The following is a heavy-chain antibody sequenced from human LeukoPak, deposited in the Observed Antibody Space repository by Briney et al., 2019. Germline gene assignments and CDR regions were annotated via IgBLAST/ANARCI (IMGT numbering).Heavy chain of an antibody. CDR3: AKNRLVVERYYMDV. V-gene: IGHV3-23*01. CDR2: ISGSGGST. Sequence: PGGSLRLSCAASGFTFSSYGMSWVRRAPGKGLEWVSAISGSGGSTYYADSVKGRFTISRDNSKNTLYLQMNSLRAEDTAVYYCAKNRLVVERYYMDVWGKGTTVTISS. CDR1: GFTFSSYG. J-gene: IGHJ6*03. D-gene: IGHD2-2*01.